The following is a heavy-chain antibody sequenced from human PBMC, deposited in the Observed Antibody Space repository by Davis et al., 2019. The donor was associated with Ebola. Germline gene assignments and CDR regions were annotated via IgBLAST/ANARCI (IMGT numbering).Heavy chain of an antibody. J-gene: IGHJ3*02. D-gene: IGHD6-19*01. CDR1: GFTFSSYA. CDR2: ISIIGGST. Sequence: GESLKISCAASGFTFSSYAMSWVRQAPGKGLEWVSGISIIGGSTEYADSVKGRFTISRDNSKNTLYLQMNSLRAEDTAIYYCVRVSRNIATGWYRFDAFDIWGQGTLVTVSS. V-gene: IGHV3-23*01. CDR3: VRVSRNIATGWYRFDAFDI.